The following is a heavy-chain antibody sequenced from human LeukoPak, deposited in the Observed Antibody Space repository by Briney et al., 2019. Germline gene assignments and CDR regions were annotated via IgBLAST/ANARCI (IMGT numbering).Heavy chain of an antibody. V-gene: IGHV1-18*01. CDR3: ARDFRGAPPWYYGMDV. CDR2: ISAYNGNT. Sequence: ASVKVSFKASGYTFTSYGISWVRQAPGQGLEWMGWISAYNGNTNYAQKLQGRVTMTTDTSTSTAYMELRSLRSDDTAVYYCARDFRGAPPWYYGMDVGAKGPRSPSP. CDR1: GYTFTSYG. D-gene: IGHD3-10*01. J-gene: IGHJ6*02.